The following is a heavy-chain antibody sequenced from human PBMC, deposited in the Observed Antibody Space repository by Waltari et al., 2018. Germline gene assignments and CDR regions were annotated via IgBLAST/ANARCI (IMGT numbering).Heavy chain of an antibody. CDR3: ASIAVDYYYGMDV. D-gene: IGHD6-19*01. CDR1: GGSISSHY. J-gene: IGHJ6*02. V-gene: IGHV4-59*11. Sequence: QVQLQESGPGLVKPSETLSLTCTVSGGSISSHYWSWIRQPPGKGLEWIGYIYYSGSTNYNPSLTSRVTIAVDTSKNQFSLKLSSVTAADTAVYYCASIAVDYYYGMDVWGQGATVTVSS. CDR2: IYYSGST.